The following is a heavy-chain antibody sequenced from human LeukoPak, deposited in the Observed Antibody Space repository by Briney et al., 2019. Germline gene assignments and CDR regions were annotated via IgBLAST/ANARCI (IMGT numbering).Heavy chain of an antibody. D-gene: IGHD3-22*01. CDR2: ISWDGGST. CDR3: AKGAYYETRDYYYYMDV. V-gene: IGHV3-43D*03. Sequence: PGGSLRLSCAASGFTFSTYSMNWVRQAPGKGLEWVSLISWDGGSTYYADSVKGRFTISRDNSKNSLYLQMNSLRAEDTALYYCAKGAYYETRDYYYYMDVWGKGTTVTVSS. J-gene: IGHJ6*03. CDR1: GFTFSTYS.